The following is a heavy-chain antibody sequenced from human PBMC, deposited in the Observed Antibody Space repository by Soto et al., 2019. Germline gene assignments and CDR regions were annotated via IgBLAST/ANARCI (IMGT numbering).Heavy chain of an antibody. CDR2: IYYSGST. CDR1: GGSISSYY. Sequence: PSETLSLTCTVSGGSISSYYWSWIRQPPGKGLEWIGYIYYSGSTNYNPSLKSRVTISVDTSKNQFSLKLSSVTAADTAVYYCARVGLVTTFFFDYWGQGTLVTVSS. D-gene: IGHD2-21*02. CDR3: ARVGLVTTFFFDY. V-gene: IGHV4-59*01. J-gene: IGHJ4*02.